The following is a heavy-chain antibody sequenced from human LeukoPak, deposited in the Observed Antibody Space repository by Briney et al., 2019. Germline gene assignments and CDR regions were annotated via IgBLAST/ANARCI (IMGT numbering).Heavy chain of an antibody. Sequence: PGGSLRLSCAASGFTFTRAWMSWVRQAPGKGLEWVTNIKNDGREKYYVDSVKGRFTISRDNSKNTLYLQMNSLRDEDTAVYYCAKHRFESGGYHSTDWGQGTLVTVSS. CDR2: IKNDGREK. CDR1: GFTFTRAW. J-gene: IGHJ4*02. CDR3: AKHRFESGGYHSTD. D-gene: IGHD3-22*01. V-gene: IGHV3-7*03.